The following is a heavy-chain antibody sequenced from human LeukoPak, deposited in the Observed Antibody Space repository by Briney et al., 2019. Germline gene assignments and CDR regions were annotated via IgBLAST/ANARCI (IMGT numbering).Heavy chain of an antibody. CDR3: AKDRASYNYDSSGYYYFDL. CDR2: ISGSGDTT. Sequence: GGSLRLSCAAPGFTFNGYAMSWVRQAPGKGLEWVSGISGSGDTTYYADSVKGRFTISRDNSKNTLYLQMKSLRAEDPAVYYCAKDRASYNYDSSGYYYFDLWAQGTLVTVSS. D-gene: IGHD3-22*01. CDR1: GFTFNGYA. V-gene: IGHV3-23*01. J-gene: IGHJ4*02.